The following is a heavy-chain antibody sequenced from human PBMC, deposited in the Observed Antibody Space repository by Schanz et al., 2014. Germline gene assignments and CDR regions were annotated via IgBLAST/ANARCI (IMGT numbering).Heavy chain of an antibody. Sequence: EVQLAESGGGLVQPGGSLRLSCAASTFTFSSDWMSWVRQAPGKGLEWVSSISSGGGSTYYADSVKGRFTISRDNSKNSLFLQMNSLRAEDTAVYYCLAPDYGMDVWGQGTTVTVSS. J-gene: IGHJ6*02. CDR1: TFTFSSDW. CDR2: ISSGGGST. CDR3: LAPDYGMDV. V-gene: IGHV3-23*04.